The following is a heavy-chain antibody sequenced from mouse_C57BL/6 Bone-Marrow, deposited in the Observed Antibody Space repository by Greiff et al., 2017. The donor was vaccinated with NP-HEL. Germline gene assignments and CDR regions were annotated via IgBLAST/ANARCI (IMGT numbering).Heavy chain of an antibody. Sequence: QVQLKESGAELVRPGPSVKMSCKASGYTFTNYWIGWAKQRPGHGLEWIGDIYPGGGYTNYNEKFKGKATLTADKSSSTAYMQFSSLTSEDSAIYDCARYGYGSLYWYFDVWGTGTTVTVTS. CDR3: ARYGYGSLYWYFDV. CDR2: IYPGGGYT. CDR1: GYTFTNYW. J-gene: IGHJ1*03. V-gene: IGHV1-63*01. D-gene: IGHD1-1*01.